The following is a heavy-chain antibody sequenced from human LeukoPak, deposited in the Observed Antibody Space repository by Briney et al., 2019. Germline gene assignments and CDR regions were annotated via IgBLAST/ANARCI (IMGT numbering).Heavy chain of an antibody. CDR2: IIPILGIA. V-gene: IGHV1-69*04. J-gene: IGHJ4*02. D-gene: IGHD3-22*01. Sequence: SVKVSCKASGGTFSSYAISWVRQAPGQALEWMGRIIPILGIANYAQKFQGRVTITADKSTSTAYMELSSLRSEDTAVYCCARAGHYYDSSGSLDYWGQGTLVTVSS. CDR1: GGTFSSYA. CDR3: ARAGHYYDSSGSLDY.